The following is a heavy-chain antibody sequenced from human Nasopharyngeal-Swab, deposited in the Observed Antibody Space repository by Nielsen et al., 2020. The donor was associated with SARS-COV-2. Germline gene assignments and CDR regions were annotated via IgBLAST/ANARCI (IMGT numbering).Heavy chain of an antibody. J-gene: IGHJ6*03. CDR2: ITRSGNT. CDR3: ARVNNGGGIVPASYSFFMDV. CDR1: GVSFSGYH. Sequence: SETLPLTCSLNGVSFSGYHWGWIRQSPGKRLEWIGDITRSGNTNYNPALKSRVIMSVATSKDEFSLKLTSVTAADTAIYFCARVNNGGGIVPASYSFFMDVWGKGTPVAVSS. D-gene: IGHD2-2*01. V-gene: IGHV4-34*01.